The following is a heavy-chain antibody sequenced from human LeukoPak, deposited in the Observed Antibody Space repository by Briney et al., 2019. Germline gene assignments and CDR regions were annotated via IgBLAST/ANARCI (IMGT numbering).Heavy chain of an antibody. Sequence: ASVKVSCKASVYTFANFYIHWVRQAPGQGLEWMGWMNPNSGDTSYAREFQDRVTMTRDTSLSTAYMELSRLRSDDTAVYFCARRPINCIITNCYVDYWGQGTLVTVSS. CDR2: MNPNSGDT. CDR1: VYTFANFY. D-gene: IGHD2-2*01. J-gene: IGHJ4*02. V-gene: IGHV1-2*02. CDR3: ARRPINCIITNCYVDY.